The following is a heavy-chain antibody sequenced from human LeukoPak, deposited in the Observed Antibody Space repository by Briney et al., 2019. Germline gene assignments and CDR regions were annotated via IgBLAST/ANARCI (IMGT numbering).Heavy chain of an antibody. CDR2: IYVTGST. D-gene: IGHD3-16*02. Sequence: GSLRLSCAASGFTFTNAWMNWVRQPPGKGLEWIGYIYVTGSTRYNPYLQSRVTISVDTSRNQFFLKMSSVTAADTAVYYCARHIGGGIEDMDVWGTGTKVTVSS. CDR3: ARHIGGGIEDMDV. CDR1: GFTFTNAW. J-gene: IGHJ6*03. V-gene: IGHV4-59*08.